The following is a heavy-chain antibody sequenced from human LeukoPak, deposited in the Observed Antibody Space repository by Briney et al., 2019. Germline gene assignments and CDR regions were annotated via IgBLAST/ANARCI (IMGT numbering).Heavy chain of an antibody. D-gene: IGHD2-21*02. Sequence: GGSLRLSCAASGFAVSSNYMSWVRQAPGKGLEWVSVIYSGGSTYYADSVKGRFTISRDNSKNTLCLQMNSLRAEDTAVYYCARLICGGGDCGGVGAFDIWGQGTMVTVSS. CDR1: GFAVSSNY. CDR2: IYSGGST. V-gene: IGHV3-53*01. CDR3: ARLICGGGDCGGVGAFDI. J-gene: IGHJ3*02.